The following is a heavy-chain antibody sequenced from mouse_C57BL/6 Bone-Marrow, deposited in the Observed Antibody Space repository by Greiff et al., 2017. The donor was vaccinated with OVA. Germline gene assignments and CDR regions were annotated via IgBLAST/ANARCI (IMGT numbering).Heavy chain of an antibody. Sequence: EVKLMESGGGLVQPGGSLSLSCAASGFTFTDYYMSWVRQPPGKALEWLGFIRNKANGYTTEYSASVKGRFTISRDNSQSILYLQMNALRAEDSATYYCARALLGFFGDWGQGTTLTVSS. CDR1: GFTFTDYY. D-gene: IGHD2-10*01. CDR2: IRNKANGYTT. V-gene: IGHV7-3*01. CDR3: ARALLGFFGD. J-gene: IGHJ2*01.